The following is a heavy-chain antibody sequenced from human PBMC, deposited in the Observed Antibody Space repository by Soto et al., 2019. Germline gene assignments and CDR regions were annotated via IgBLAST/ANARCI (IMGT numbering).Heavy chain of an antibody. V-gene: IGHV3-23*01. CDR2: MTATGVSI. CDR3: AKDSIPYSSSYDLDH. J-gene: IGHJ4*02. CDR1: GFSCRDYA. Sequence: SGGSLRLSCVASGFSCRDYAMSWVRQATGKGLVWVSAMTATGVSIFYADSVRGRFTISRDNSKNTLYLQMSSLRAEDTATYYCAKDSIPYSSSYDLDHWGRGALVTVSS. D-gene: IGHD6-6*01.